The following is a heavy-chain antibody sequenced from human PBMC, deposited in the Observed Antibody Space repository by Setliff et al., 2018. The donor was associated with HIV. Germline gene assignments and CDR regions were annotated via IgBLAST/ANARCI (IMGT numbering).Heavy chain of an antibody. CDR3: ARARTDYYDRRRRSHYYIDV. CDR2: MNPDSRNT. J-gene: IGHJ6*03. D-gene: IGHD3-22*01. CDR1: GYTFSSYD. Sequence: ASVKVSCKPSGYTFSSYDINWVRQAAGQGLEWMGWMNPDSRNTGYAQRFEGRVTLTWGTSISTAYLELNRLKSDDTAVYYCARARTDYYDRRRRSHYYIDVWARGATVTVSS. V-gene: IGHV1-8*02.